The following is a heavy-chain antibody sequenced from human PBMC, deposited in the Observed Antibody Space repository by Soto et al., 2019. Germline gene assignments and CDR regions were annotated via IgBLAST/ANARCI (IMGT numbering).Heavy chain of an antibody. Sequence: GASVKVSCKASGYTFTGYYMHWVRQAPGQGLEWMGWINPNSGGTNYAQKFQGRVTMTRDTSISTAYMELSRLSSDDTAVYYCARISDYGSEDDAFDIWGQGTMVTVSS. CDR3: ARISDYGSEDDAFDI. J-gene: IGHJ3*02. D-gene: IGHD3-10*01. CDR2: INPNSGGT. V-gene: IGHV1-2*02. CDR1: GYTFTGYY.